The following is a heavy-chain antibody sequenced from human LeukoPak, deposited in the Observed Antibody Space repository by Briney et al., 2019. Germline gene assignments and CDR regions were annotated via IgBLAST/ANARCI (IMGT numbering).Heavy chain of an antibody. V-gene: IGHV1-69*04. Sequence: SVKVSCKASGGTLSSYAISWVRQAPGQGLEWMGRLIPIFGIANYAQKFQGRVTITADKSTSTAYMELSSLRSEDPALYYRSRGNRNDESHFDYWGHGTLVTVSS. J-gene: IGHJ4*01. D-gene: IGHD1-1*01. CDR1: GGTLSSYA. CDR3: SRGNRNDESHFDY. CDR2: LIPIFGIA.